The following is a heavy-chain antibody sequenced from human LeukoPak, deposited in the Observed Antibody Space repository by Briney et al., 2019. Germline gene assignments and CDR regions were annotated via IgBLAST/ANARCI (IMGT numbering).Heavy chain of an antibody. CDR1: GYTFTSYG. D-gene: IGHD1-26*01. CDR2: ISAYNGNT. V-gene: IGHV1-18*01. Sequence: GASVKVSCKASGYTFTSYGISWVRQAPGQGPEWMGWISAYNGNTNYEGRVTMTTDTSTSTAYMELRSLRSDDTAVYYCARMWEPYSDAFDIWGQGTMVTVSS. CDR3: ARMWEPYSDAFDI. J-gene: IGHJ3*02.